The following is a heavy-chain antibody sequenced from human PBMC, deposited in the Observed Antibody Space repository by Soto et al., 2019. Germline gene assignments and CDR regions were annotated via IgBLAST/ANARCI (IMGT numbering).Heavy chain of an antibody. CDR1: GGTFSSDA. J-gene: IGHJ6*02. V-gene: IGHV1-69*01. D-gene: IGHD2-2*01. CDR3: AREHCSGPSCLRSYYQYGMDV. CDR2: IIPVFATA. Sequence: QVQLVQSGAEVKKPGSSVKVSCRASGGTFSSDAISWVRQAPGRGLEWMGRIIPVFATADYVQRFQGRLTITSDESTSTAYMELSSLGSDDTAVYYCAREHCSGPSCLRSYYQYGMDVWGQGTTVTVSS.